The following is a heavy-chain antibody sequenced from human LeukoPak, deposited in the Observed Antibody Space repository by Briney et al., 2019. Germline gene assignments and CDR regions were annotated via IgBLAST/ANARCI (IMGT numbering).Heavy chain of an antibody. CDR3: AKGDVGYCSGGSCYPGWFDP. J-gene: IGHJ5*02. CDR2: ISGSGGST. V-gene: IGHV3-23*01. CDR1: GFTFSSYG. Sequence: GGSLRLSCAASGFTFSSYGMSWVRQAPGKGLEWVSAISGSGGSTYYADSVKGRFTISRDNSKNTLYLQMNSLRAEDTAVYYCAKGDVGYCSGGSCYPGWFDPWGQGTLVTVSS. D-gene: IGHD2-15*01.